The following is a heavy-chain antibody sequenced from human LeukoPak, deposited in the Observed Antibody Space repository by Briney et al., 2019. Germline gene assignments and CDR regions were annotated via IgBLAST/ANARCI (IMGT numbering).Heavy chain of an antibody. D-gene: IGHD3-16*01. Sequence: GGSLRLSCVASGFTFSDYYMSWIRQAPGKGLEWVAIINPDGSTTGYVDSVKGRFTISRDNAKNSLCLQLNSLRAEDTAVYYCVRDPGWGAFDIWGQGTMVTVSS. CDR3: VRDPGWGAFDI. V-gene: IGHV3-7*01. CDR2: INPDGSTT. J-gene: IGHJ3*02. CDR1: GFTFSDYY.